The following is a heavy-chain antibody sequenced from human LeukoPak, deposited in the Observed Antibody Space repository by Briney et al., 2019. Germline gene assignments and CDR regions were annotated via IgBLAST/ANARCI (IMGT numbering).Heavy chain of an antibody. CDR1: GFTFSSYA. J-gene: IGHJ4*02. V-gene: IGHV3-23*01. CDR3: AYGTYYYDSTDLTN. D-gene: IGHD3-22*01. CDR2: ISGSGGST. Sequence: GGSLRLSCAASGFTFSSYAMSWVRQAPGKGLEWGSAISGSGGSTYYADSVKGRFTISRDTSKNTLYLQMNSLRAEDTAVYYCAYGTYYYDSTDLTNWGQGTLVTVSS.